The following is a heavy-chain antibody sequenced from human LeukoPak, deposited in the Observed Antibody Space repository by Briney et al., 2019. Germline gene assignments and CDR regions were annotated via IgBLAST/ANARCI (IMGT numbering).Heavy chain of an antibody. V-gene: IGHV4-59*01. CDR3: ARDGVTYDAFDI. J-gene: IGHJ3*02. CDR1: GGSINNYY. D-gene: IGHD2-21*02. CDR2: IYYSGST. Sequence: SETLSLTCTASGGSINNYYWNWIRQPPGKGLEWIGYIYYSGSTNYNPSLKSRVTISVDTSKNQFSLKLSSVTAADTAVYYCARDGVTYDAFDIWGQGPMVTVSS.